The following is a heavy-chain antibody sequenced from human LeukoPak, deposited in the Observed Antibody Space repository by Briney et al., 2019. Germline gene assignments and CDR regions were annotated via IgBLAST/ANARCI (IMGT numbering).Heavy chain of an antibody. V-gene: IGHV4-34*01. Sequence: SETLSLTSALHLDSPSVYYWSCIRHPPGKGLGWMGEINNSGRTNYNPSLKSRAPISVDTYKNQFDMKLSSVNAADTAVYYCARGKSSGYCSSTSCYRGSLVYWGQGTLVTVSS. CDR3: ARGKSSGYCSSTSCYRGSLVY. CDR2: INNSGRT. CDR1: LDSPSVYY. J-gene: IGHJ4*02. D-gene: IGHD2-2*02.